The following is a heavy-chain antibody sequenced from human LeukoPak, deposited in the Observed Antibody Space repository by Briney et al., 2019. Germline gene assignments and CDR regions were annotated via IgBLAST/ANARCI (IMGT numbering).Heavy chain of an antibody. CDR3: ARVTYYDFWSGRVGAYYYYYMDV. Sequence: SETLSLTCTVSGGTISSGGYYWSWIRQHPGKGLEWIGYIYYSGSTYYNPFLKSRVTISVDTSKNQFSLKLSSVTAADTAVYYCARVTYYDFWSGRVGAYYYYYMDVWGKGTTVTVSS. CDR2: IYYSGST. CDR1: GGTISSGGYY. J-gene: IGHJ6*03. V-gene: IGHV4-31*03. D-gene: IGHD3-3*01.